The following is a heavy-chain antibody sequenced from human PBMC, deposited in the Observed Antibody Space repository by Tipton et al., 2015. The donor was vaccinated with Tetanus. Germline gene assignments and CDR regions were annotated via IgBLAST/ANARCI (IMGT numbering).Heavy chain of an antibody. Sequence: GLVKPSGTLSLTCAVSGDSLSSSNWWSWIRQHPGKGLEWIGYVYYSGSATYNPSLKRRVVISVDTSKDQFSLKMNSVTAADTAVYYCARVGNTMIGGQATHFDYWGPGALVTVSS. CDR2: VYYSGSA. CDR1: GDSLSSSNW. J-gene: IGHJ4*02. D-gene: IGHD3-10*01. V-gene: IGHV4-4*02. CDR3: ARVGNTMIGGQATHFDY.